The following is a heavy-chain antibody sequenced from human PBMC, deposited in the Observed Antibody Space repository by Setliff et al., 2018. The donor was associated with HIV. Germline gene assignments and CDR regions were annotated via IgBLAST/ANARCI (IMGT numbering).Heavy chain of an antibody. CDR1: GGSISGHF. D-gene: IGHD6-19*01. Sequence: SETLSLTCTVSGGSISGHFWSWIRQPPGKGLDWIGYIHTSGNANYNPSLNSRVTISVDTSKNHFSLKLSSVTAADTAVYYCARSLLPSITVAGTIDYWGQGSLVTVSS. CDR2: IHTSGNA. V-gene: IGHV4-4*08. J-gene: IGHJ4*02. CDR3: ARSLLPSITVAGTIDY.